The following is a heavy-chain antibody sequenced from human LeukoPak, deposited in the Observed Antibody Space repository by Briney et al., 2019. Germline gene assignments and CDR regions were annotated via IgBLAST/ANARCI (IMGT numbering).Heavy chain of an antibody. V-gene: IGHV7-4-1*02. D-gene: IGHD6-13*01. Sequence: ASVKVSCKASGYTFTSYAMNWVRQAPGQGLGWMGWINTNTGNPTYAQGFTGRFVFSLDTSVSTAYLQISSLKAEDTAVYYCARDVRQLVLYGMDVWGQGTTVTVSS. J-gene: IGHJ6*02. CDR3: ARDVRQLVLYGMDV. CDR2: INTNTGNP. CDR1: GYTFTSYA.